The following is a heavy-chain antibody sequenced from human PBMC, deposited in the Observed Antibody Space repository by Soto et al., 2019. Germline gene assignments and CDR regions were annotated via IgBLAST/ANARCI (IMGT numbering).Heavy chain of an antibody. CDR3: ARDHGGTRPPH. D-gene: IGHD2-8*01. J-gene: IGHJ4*02. Sequence: GSLRLSCAASGFTFSSYEMNWVRQAPGKGLEWVSYISSSGSTIYYADSVKGRFTISRDNAKNSLYLQMNSLRAEDTAVYYCARDHGGTRPPHWGQGTLVTVSS. CDR1: GFTFSSYE. CDR2: ISSSGSTI. V-gene: IGHV3-48*03.